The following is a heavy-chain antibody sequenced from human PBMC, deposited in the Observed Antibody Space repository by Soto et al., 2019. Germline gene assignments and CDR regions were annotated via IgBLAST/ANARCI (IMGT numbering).Heavy chain of an antibody. CDR2: IIPIFGTA. CDR3: ARWGRSGTFYYYYGMDV. CDR1: GGTFSSYA. D-gene: IGHD3-16*01. J-gene: IGHJ6*02. V-gene: IGHV1-69*12. Sequence: QVQLVQSGAEVKKPGSSVKVSCKASGGTFSSYAISWVRQAPGQGLEWMGGIIPIFGTANYAQKFQGRVTITADESTSTAYMELSSLRSEDTAVYYCARWGRSGTFYYYYGMDVCGQGTTVTVSS.